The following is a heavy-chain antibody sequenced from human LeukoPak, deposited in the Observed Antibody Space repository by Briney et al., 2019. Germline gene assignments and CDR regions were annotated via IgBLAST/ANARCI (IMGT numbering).Heavy chain of an antibody. D-gene: IGHD2-15*01. CDR2: IYYSGST. Sequence: SETLSLTCTVSGGSISSYYWSWIRQPPGKGLEWIGYIYYSGSTNYNPSHKSRVTISVDTSKNQFSLKLSSVTAADTAVYYCARVGPTSTPTPDAFDIWGQGTMVTVSS. CDR3: ARVGPTSTPTPDAFDI. J-gene: IGHJ3*02. CDR1: GGSISSYY. V-gene: IGHV4-59*01.